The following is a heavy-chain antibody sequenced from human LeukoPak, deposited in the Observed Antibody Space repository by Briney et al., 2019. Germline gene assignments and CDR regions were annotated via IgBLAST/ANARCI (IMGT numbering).Heavy chain of an antibody. J-gene: IGHJ3*02. CDR2: ISAYNGNT. D-gene: IGHD3-22*01. V-gene: IGHV1-18*01. CDR3: ARGGGSPDSSGYYDAFDI. Sequence: ASVKVSCKASGYTFTSYGISWVRQAPGQGLEWMGWISAYNGNTNYAQKLQGRVTMTTDTSTSTAYMELRSLRSDDTAVYYCARGGGSPDSSGYYDAFDIWGQGTMVTVSS. CDR1: GYTFTSYG.